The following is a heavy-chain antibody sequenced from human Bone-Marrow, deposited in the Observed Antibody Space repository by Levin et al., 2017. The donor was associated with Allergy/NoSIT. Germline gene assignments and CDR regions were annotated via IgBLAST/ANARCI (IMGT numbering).Heavy chain of an antibody. Sequence: GGSLRLSCAASGFSFTNVWMTWVRQAPGKGLEWVGRIKSETDGGTIDYAAPVQGRFTISRDNSRRTLYLQMNSLKTEDTAVYYVTTEALARSIRHGYWGQRTLVTVSS. D-gene: IGHD2-21*01. J-gene: IGHJ4*02. CDR3: TTEALARSIRHGY. CDR2: IKSETDGGTI. V-gene: IGHV3-15*01. CDR1: GFSFTNVW.